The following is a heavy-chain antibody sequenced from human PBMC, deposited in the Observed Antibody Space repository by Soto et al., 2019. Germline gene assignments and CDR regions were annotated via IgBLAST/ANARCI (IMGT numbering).Heavy chain of an antibody. J-gene: IGHJ5*02. Sequence: QVQLVQSGAEVKKPGASVKVSCKASGYTFTSYGITWVRQAPGQGLEWMGWISAYNGNTSYAQKLQGRVPMTTDTSPSTADMEPRSLRADDTAVYYGARASGSSYRFDPWGQGALVTVSS. D-gene: IGHD1-26*01. CDR1: GYTFTSYG. V-gene: IGHV1-18*01. CDR2: ISAYNGNT. CDR3: ARASGSSYRFDP.